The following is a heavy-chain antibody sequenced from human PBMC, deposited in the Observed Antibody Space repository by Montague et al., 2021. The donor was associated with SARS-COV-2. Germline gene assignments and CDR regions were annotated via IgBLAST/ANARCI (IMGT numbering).Heavy chain of an antibody. Sequence: SETLSLTCTVSGYSISSGYYWGWIRQPPGKGLEWIGSIYHSGSTYYSPSLKSRVTISVDTSKNQFSLKLSSVTAADTAVYYCARERRYCNGGSCYSGWFDPWGQGTLVTVSS. CDR1: GYSISSGYY. CDR2: IYHSGST. D-gene: IGHD2-15*01. J-gene: IGHJ5*02. CDR3: ARERRYCNGGSCYSGWFDP. V-gene: IGHV4-38-2*02.